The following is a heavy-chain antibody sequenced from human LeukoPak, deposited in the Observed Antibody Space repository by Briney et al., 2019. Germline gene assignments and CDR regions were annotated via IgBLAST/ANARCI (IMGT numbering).Heavy chain of an antibody. D-gene: IGHD2-8*01. Sequence: NPSGTLSLTCTVSGGSISSYYWSWIRQPAGKGLEWIGRIYTSGSTNYNPSLKSRVTMSVDTSKNQFSLKLSSVTAADTAVYYCARVLVVYATVRFDPWGQGTLVTVSS. J-gene: IGHJ5*02. V-gene: IGHV4-4*07. CDR1: GGSISSYY. CDR2: IYTSGST. CDR3: ARVLVVYATVRFDP.